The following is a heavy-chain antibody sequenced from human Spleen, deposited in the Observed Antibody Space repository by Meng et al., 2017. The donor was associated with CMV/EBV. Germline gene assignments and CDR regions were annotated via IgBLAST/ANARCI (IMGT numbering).Heavy chain of an antibody. Sequence: GESLKISCAGSGFTFSSYSMNWVRQAPGKGLEWVSSISTSSSYIYYANSVRGRITISRDNAKNSLYLQMNSLRAEDTAVYYCARTIRELSDYYYGMDVWGQGTTVTVSS. D-gene: IGHD1-7*01. CDR1: GFTFSSYS. V-gene: IGHV3-21*01. CDR2: ISTSSSYI. CDR3: ARTIRELSDYYYGMDV. J-gene: IGHJ6*02.